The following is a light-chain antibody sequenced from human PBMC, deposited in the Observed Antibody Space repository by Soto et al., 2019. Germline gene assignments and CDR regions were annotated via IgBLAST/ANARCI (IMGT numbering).Light chain of an antibody. CDR2: AAS. J-gene: IGKJ1*01. CDR1: QDVSSY. CDR3: QQYYTYPWT. Sequence: AIRMTQSPSSLSASTGDRVTITCRASQDVSSYLAWYQQKPGKAPKLLIFAASTLQSGVPSRFSGSGSETDFTFTISCLQSEDFATYYCQQYYTYPWTFGQGTKVEFK. V-gene: IGKV1-8*01.